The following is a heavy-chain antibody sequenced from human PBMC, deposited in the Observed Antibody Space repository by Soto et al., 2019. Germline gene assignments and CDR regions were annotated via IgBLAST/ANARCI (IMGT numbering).Heavy chain of an antibody. CDR3: ARDGCSSTSCYNPSSYYGMDV. D-gene: IGHD2-2*02. V-gene: IGHV4-4*07. Sequence: ETLSLTCTVSGGSISSYYWSWIRQPAGKGLEWIGRIYTSGSTNYNPSLKSRVTMSVDTSKNQFSLKLSSVTAADTAVYYCARDGCSSTSCYNPSSYYGMDVWGQGTTVTVSS. J-gene: IGHJ6*02. CDR2: IYTSGST. CDR1: GGSISSYY.